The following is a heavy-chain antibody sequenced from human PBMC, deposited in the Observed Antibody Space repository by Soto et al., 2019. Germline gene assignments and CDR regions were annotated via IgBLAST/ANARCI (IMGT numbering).Heavy chain of an antibody. Sequence: SQTLSLTCAISGDSVSSNSAAWNWIRRSPSRGLEWLGRTYHRSKWYNDYALSVKSRIAISPDTSKNQFSLQLNSVTPEDTAVYYCARTSGHFDSRGQGTLVTVSS. CDR3: ARTSGHFDS. D-gene: IGHD6-19*01. V-gene: IGHV6-1*01. CDR1: GDSVSSNSAA. J-gene: IGHJ4*02. CDR2: TYHRSKWYN.